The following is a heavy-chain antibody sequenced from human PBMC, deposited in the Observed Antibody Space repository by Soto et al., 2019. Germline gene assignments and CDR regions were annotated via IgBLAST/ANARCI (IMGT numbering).Heavy chain of an antibody. J-gene: IGHJ3*01. Sequence: EVQLSQSGGGWVQPGGSLRLSCSASGFIFVSYAMSWVRQAPGKGLEWVSVISGSAGTTDYAGSVTGRFTISRDNSKNTLYLHMNSLKGEDTAVYYCAKNGPAYADAFDSWGKGQWSPSLQ. CDR1: GFIFVSYA. V-gene: IGHV3-23*01. CDR3: AKNGPAYADAFDS. D-gene: IGHD2-8*01. CDR2: ISGSAGTT.